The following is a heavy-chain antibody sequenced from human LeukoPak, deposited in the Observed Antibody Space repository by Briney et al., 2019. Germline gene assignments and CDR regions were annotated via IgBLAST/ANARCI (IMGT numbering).Heavy chain of an antibody. Sequence: GESLKISCKGSGYSFTTYWIGWVRQMPGRGLEWMGIIYPGDSDTRYSPSFQGQVTISADKSISTAYLQWSSLKASDTAMYYCARAQGYCSGGSCYYYWGQGTLVTVSS. D-gene: IGHD2-15*01. J-gene: IGHJ4*02. V-gene: IGHV5-51*01. CDR2: IYPGDSDT. CDR3: ARAQGYCSGGSCYYY. CDR1: GYSFTTYW.